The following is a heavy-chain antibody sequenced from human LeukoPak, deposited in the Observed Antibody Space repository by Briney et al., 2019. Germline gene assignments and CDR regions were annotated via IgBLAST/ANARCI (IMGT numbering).Heavy chain of an antibody. Sequence: PGGSLRLSCAASGFTFSSYAMIWGRQAPGKGLDWVSSIDYSGGATYYADSVKGRFTISRDNSKNTLYLQMNSLRVEDTAVYYCARLGTSSGLSGDWGQGTLVTVSS. CDR1: GFTFSSYA. V-gene: IGHV3-23*01. D-gene: IGHD7-27*01. CDR3: ARLGTSSGLSGD. CDR2: IDYSGGAT. J-gene: IGHJ4*02.